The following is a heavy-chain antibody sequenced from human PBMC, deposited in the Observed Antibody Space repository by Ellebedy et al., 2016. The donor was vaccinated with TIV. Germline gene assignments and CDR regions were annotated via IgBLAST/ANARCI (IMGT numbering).Heavy chain of an antibody. CDR1: GFTFSSYS. J-gene: IGHJ4*02. D-gene: IGHD4-23*01. V-gene: IGHV3-21*01. CDR2: ISSSSSYI. CDR3: ARDVRDYGGNGAFDY. Sequence: GWSLRLSXAASGFTFSSYSMNWVRQAPGKGLEWVSSISSSSSYIYYADSVKGRFTISRDNAKNSLYLQMNSLRAEDTAVYYCARDVRDYGGNGAFDYWGQGTLVTVSS.